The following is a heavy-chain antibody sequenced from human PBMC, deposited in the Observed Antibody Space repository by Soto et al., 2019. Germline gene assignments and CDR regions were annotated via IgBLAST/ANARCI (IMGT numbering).Heavy chain of an antibody. Sequence: SETLSLTCTVSGGSISSGDYYWSWIRQPPGKGLEWIGYIYYSGSTYYNPSLKSRVTISVDTSKNQFSLKLSSVTAADTAVYYCARGPHYYDSSAGWFDPWGQGTLVTVSS. V-gene: IGHV4-30-4*01. CDR3: ARGPHYYDSSAGWFDP. D-gene: IGHD3-22*01. J-gene: IGHJ5*02. CDR1: GGSISSGDYY. CDR2: IYYSGST.